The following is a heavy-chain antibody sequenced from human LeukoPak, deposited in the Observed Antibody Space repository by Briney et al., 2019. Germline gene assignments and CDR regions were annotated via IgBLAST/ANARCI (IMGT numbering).Heavy chain of an antibody. D-gene: IGHD2-2*01. Sequence: GGSLRLSCAASGFTFDDYTMHWVRQAPGKGLEWVSLISWDGGSTYYADSVKGRFTISRDNSKNSLYLQMNSLRTEDTALYYCAKTRDIVVVPAALDYYYYYGMDVWGQGTTVTVSS. CDR3: AKTRDIVVVPAALDYYYYYGMDV. CDR1: GFTFDDYT. V-gene: IGHV3-43*01. J-gene: IGHJ6*02. CDR2: ISWDGGST.